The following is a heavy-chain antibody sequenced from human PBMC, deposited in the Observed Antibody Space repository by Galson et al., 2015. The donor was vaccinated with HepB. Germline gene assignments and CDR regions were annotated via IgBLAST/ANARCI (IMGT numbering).Heavy chain of an antibody. CDR3: ARWTSGMCDS. D-gene: IGHD6-13*01. CDR1: GFTFRDFA. CDR2: TRNKGQNYIT. J-gene: IGHJ5*01. Sequence: SLRLSCAASGFTFRDFAVHWVRQAPGKGLEWVGRTRNKGQNYITEYAASVRGRFTISRDDSNNLMYLQMNSLKTEDTAVYYCARWTSGMCDSWGQGTLVTVSS. V-gene: IGHV3-72*01.